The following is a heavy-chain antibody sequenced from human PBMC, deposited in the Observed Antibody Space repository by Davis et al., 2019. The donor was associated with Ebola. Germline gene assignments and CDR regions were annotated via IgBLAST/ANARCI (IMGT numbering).Heavy chain of an antibody. CDR1: GGSSSGYY. J-gene: IGHJ3*02. CDR3: ARDPVFMITFGGVIVPDDAFDI. Sequence: MPSETLSLTCAVYGGSSSGYYWSWIRQPPGKGLEWIGEINHSGSTNYNPSLKSRVTISVDTSKNQFSLKLSSVTAADTAVYYCARDPVFMITFGGVIVPDDAFDIWGQGTMVTVSS. D-gene: IGHD3-16*02. V-gene: IGHV4-34*01. CDR2: INHSGST.